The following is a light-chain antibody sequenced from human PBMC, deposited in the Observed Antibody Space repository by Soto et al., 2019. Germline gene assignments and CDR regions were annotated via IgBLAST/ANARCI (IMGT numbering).Light chain of an antibody. V-gene: IGKV3-20*01. J-gene: IGKJ2*01. CDR1: QSVSSSY. CDR2: GAS. Sequence: EIVLTQSPGTLSLSPGERATLSCRASQSVSSSYLAWYQQKPGQAPRLLIYGASSSATGIPDRFSGSGSGTDFTLTISRLEPEDFAVYYCQQYGIPPRYTFGQGTKLEIK. CDR3: QQYGIPPRYT.